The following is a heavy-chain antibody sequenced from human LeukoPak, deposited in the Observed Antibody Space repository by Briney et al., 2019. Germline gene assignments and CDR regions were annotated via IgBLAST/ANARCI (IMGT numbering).Heavy chain of an antibody. Sequence: PSETLSLTCTVSGGSISSYYWSWIRQPPGKGLEWIGYIYYSGSTNYNPSLKSRVTISVDTSKNQFSLKLSSVTAADTAVYYCARAPAGLYDSSGAAGYYFDYWGQGTLVTVSS. CDR3: ARAPAGLYDSSGAAGYYFDY. CDR1: GGSISSYY. J-gene: IGHJ4*02. CDR2: IYYSGST. V-gene: IGHV4-59*12. D-gene: IGHD3-22*01.